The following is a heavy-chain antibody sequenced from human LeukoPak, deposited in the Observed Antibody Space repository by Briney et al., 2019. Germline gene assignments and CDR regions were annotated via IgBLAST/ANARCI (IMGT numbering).Heavy chain of an antibody. CDR1: GFIFRDYG. D-gene: IGHD3-10*01. J-gene: IGHJ4*02. Sequence: PGGSLRLSCAASGFIFRDYGMNWVRQVPGKGLEWVANITRIGSAQNYAASVRGRFFISRDNAKNSLYLQMNSLRVEDAAIYYCATRETSMARSHWGQGTLVTVSS. CDR3: ATRETSMARSH. CDR2: ITRIGSAQ. V-gene: IGHV3-7*01.